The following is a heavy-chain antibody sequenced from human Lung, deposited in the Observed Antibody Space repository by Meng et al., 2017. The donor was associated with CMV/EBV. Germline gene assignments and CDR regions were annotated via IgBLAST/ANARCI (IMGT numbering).Heavy chain of an antibody. CDR2: VYYGGDI. V-gene: IGHV4-61*01. CDR1: SVRCASSY. CDR3: ARGTGYCSSTSCYPFDP. Sequence: SVRCASSYWSWIRQPLGKGLEWIAYVYYGGDINYNPSLNSRVTISVDTSKTQFSLKLSSVTAADTAVYYCARGTGYCSSTSCYPFDPWGQGTLVTVSS. J-gene: IGHJ5*02. D-gene: IGHD2-2*01.